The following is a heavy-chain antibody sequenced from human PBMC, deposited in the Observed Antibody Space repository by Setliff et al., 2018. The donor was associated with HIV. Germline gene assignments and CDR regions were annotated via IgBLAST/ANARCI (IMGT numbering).Heavy chain of an antibody. J-gene: IGHJ6*03. D-gene: IGHD2-2*01. CDR2: ISEYNGDT. CDR3: ARGLTAANYQNYYYMDV. V-gene: IGHV1-18*01. Sequence: GASVKVSCKASGYTFTSYGISWVRQAPGQGLEWMGWISEYNGDTKYAQKLQGRVTMTRDTSISTAYMELSSLRSEDTAVYYCARGLTAANYQNYYYMDVWGKGTTVTVSS. CDR1: GYTFTSYG.